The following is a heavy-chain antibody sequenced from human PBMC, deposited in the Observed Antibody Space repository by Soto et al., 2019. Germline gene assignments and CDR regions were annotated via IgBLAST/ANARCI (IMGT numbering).Heavy chain of an antibody. CDR2: INPIGGST. V-gene: IGHV1-46*01. J-gene: IGHJ4*02. D-gene: IGHD3-16*01. Sequence: QVQMEQSGAQVKKPGASVKVSCKPSGNTFSSYYIQWVRQAPEQGLEWMGMINPIGGSTSYAQKFKGRVTMTRDTSRTTVYMELSSLTSDDTAVYYCALTDSGGGPGGDWGQGTRVIVSS. CDR3: ALTDSGGGPGGD. CDR1: GNTFSSYY.